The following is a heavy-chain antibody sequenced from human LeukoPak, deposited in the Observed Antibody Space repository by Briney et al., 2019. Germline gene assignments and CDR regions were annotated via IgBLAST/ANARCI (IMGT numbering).Heavy chain of an antibody. D-gene: IGHD3-10*01. J-gene: IGHJ1*01. CDR2: IIPLFGTP. V-gene: IGHV1-69*05. CDR3: ARATYNDSKNRPRRLAFDL. CDR1: GGTLDNFA. Sequence: ASVKVSCKTSGGTLDNFAISRVRQAPGHGLEWVGGIIPLFGTPDYPQKFQARVTVTTDESTGTAYMEMSSLRADDTALYYCARATYNDSKNRPRRLAFDLRGQGTLVTVSS.